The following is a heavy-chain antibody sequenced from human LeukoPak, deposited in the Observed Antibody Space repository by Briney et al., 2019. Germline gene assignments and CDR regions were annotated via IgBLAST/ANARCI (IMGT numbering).Heavy chain of an antibody. CDR2: INRDGSST. V-gene: IGHV3-74*01. J-gene: IGHJ3*02. CDR3: ARDRETYYDILTGYYTLGDAFDI. Sequence: GGSLRLSCAASGVTFSTYAMSWVRQAPGKGLVWVSRINRDGSSTSYADSVKGRFTISRDNAKNTLYLQMNSLRAEDTAVYYCARDRETYYDILTGYYTLGDAFDIWGQGTMVTVSS. D-gene: IGHD3-9*01. CDR1: GVTFSTYA.